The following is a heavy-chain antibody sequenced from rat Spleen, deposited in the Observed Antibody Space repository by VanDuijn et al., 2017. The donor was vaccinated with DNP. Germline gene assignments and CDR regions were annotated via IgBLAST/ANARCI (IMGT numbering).Heavy chain of an antibody. J-gene: IGHJ1*01. Sequence: EVQLVESGGGLVQPGRSLKLSCVASGFTFSNYDMAWVRQAPKKGLEWVATISSGGDRTYYRVSVKGRFTISRDHAKSTLYLQMDSLRSEDTATYFCARHGRVTTVATYWYFDFWGPGTMVTVSS. CDR2: ISSGGDRT. D-gene: IGHD1-3*01. CDR3: ARHGRVTTVATYWYFDF. V-gene: IGHV5-7*01. CDR1: GFTFSNYD.